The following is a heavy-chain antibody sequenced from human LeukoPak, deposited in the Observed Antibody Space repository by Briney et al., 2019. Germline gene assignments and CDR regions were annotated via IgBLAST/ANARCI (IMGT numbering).Heavy chain of an antibody. Sequence: GGSLRLSCAASGFTFSSYAMSWVRQAPGKGLEWVSAISGSGGSTYYADSVKGRFTISRDNSKNTLYLQMSSLKASDTAMYYCARRDGYCSSTSCYADYYYGMDVWGQGTTVTVSS. CDR1: GFTFSSYA. CDR3: ARRDGYCSSTSCYADYYYGMDV. V-gene: IGHV3-23*01. J-gene: IGHJ6*02. D-gene: IGHD2-2*01. CDR2: ISGSGGST.